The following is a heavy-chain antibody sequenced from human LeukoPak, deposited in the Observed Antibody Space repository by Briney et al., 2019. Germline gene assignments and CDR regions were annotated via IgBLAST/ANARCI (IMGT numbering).Heavy chain of an antibody. Sequence: PGGSLRLSCAASGFTFSSYAVHWVRQAPGKGLEWVAVISYDGSNKYYADSVKGRFTISRDNSKNTLYLQMNSLRAEDTAVYYCARGGTILGYCSGGSCFLDYWGQGTLVTVSS. J-gene: IGHJ4*02. CDR2: ISYDGSNK. CDR1: GFTFSSYA. V-gene: IGHV3-30-3*01. CDR3: ARGGTILGYCSGGSCFLDY. D-gene: IGHD2-15*01.